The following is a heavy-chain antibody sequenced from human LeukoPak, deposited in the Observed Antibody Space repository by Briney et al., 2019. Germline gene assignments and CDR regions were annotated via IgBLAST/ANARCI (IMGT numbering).Heavy chain of an antibody. CDR2: INPNSGGT. CDR1: GYTFTGYY. J-gene: IGHJ6*03. D-gene: IGHD3-16*01. V-gene: IGHV1-2*02. CDR3: ARDQGSMITFGGAKPALYYYYMDV. Sequence: GASVKVSCKASGYTFTGYYMHWVRQAPGQGLEWVGWINPNSGGTNYAQKFQGRVTMTRDTSISTAYMELSRLRSDDTAVYYCARDQGSMITFGGAKPALYYYYMDVWGKRTTVTVSS.